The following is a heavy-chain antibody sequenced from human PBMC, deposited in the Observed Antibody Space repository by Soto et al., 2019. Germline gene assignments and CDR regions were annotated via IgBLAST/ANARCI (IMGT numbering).Heavy chain of an antibody. V-gene: IGHV3-48*02. D-gene: IGHD3-22*01. CDR3: ARDSDYYDSSGYYPFDY. CDR1: GVTFSSYS. Sequence: GGSLRLSCASSGVTFSSYSMNLVRQAPGKGLEWVSYISSSSSTIYYADSVKGRFTISRDNAKNSLYLQMNSLRDEDTAVYYCARDSDYYDSSGYYPFDYWGQGTLVTVSS. CDR2: ISSSSSTI. J-gene: IGHJ4*02.